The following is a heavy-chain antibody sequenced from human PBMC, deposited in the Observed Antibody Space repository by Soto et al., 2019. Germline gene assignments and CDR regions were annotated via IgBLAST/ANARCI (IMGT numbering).Heavy chain of an antibody. CDR1: GFTFSSYA. CDR3: ARGPYYYDSSGYYYVGSYYYGMDV. CDR2: ISYDGSNK. D-gene: IGHD3-22*01. V-gene: IGHV3-30-3*01. Sequence: PGGSPRLSCAASGFTFSSYAMHWVRQAPGKWLEWVAVISYDGSNKYYADSVKGRFTISRDNSKNTLYLQMNSLRAEDTAVYYCARGPYYYDSSGYYYVGSYYYGMDVWGQGTTVTV. J-gene: IGHJ6*02.